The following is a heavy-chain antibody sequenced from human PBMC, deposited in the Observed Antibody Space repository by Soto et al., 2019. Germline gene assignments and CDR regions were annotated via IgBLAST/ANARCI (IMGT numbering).Heavy chain of an antibody. V-gene: IGHV1-69*12. CDR2: IIPIFGTA. CDR1: GGTFSSYA. CDR3: ARGLVGPVTTLSGA. D-gene: IGHD4-17*01. J-gene: IGHJ5*02. Sequence: QVQLVQSGAEVKKAGSSVKVSCKASGGTFSSYAISWVRQAPGQGLEWMGGIIPIFGTANYAQKFQGRVTITADESTSTAYMELSSLRSEDTAVYYCARGLVGPVTTLSGAWGQGTLVTVSS.